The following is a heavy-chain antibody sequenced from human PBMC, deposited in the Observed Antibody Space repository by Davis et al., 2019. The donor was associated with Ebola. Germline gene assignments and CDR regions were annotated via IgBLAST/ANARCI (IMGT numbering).Heavy chain of an antibody. V-gene: IGHV3-23*01. D-gene: IGHD3-10*01. J-gene: IGHJ4*02. Sequence: GESLKISCAASGFTFSSYAMSWVRQAPGKGLEWVSAISGSAGNTYYADSVKGRFTISRDNSMNTLYLQMNSLRAEDTGVYYCARDQTFGLRTPYWGQGTLVTVSS. CDR1: GFTFSSYA. CDR2: ISGSAGNT. CDR3: ARDQTFGLRTPY.